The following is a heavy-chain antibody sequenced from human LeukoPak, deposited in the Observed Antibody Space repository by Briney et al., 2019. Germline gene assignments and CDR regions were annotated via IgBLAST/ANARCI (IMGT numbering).Heavy chain of an antibody. CDR3: ARVYYYGSGSYMPFDY. CDR1: GGTFSSYA. D-gene: IGHD3-10*01. Sequence: SVKVSCKASGGTFSSYAISWVRQAPGQGLEWMGGIIPIFGTANYAQKFQGRVTITADKSTSTAYMELSSLRSEDTAVYYCARVYYYGSGSYMPFDYWGQGTLVTVSS. CDR2: IIPIFGTA. V-gene: IGHV1-69*06. J-gene: IGHJ4*02.